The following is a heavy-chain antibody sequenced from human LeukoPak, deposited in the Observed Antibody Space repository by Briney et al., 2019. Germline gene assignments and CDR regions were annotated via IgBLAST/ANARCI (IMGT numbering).Heavy chain of an antibody. CDR3: VNVVRSGSSWYPYYYYGMDV. Sequence: QPGGSLRLSCAASGFTFSSYAMSWVRQAPGKGLEWVSAISGSGGSTYYADSVKGRFTISRDNSKNTLYLQMNSLRAEDTAVYYCVNVVRSGSSWYPYYYYGMDVWGQGTTVTVSS. V-gene: IGHV3-23*01. D-gene: IGHD6-13*01. CDR2: ISGSGGST. CDR1: GFTFSSYA. J-gene: IGHJ6*02.